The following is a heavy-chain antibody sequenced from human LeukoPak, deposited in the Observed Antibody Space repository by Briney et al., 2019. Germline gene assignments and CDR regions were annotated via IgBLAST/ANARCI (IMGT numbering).Heavy chain of an antibody. Sequence: GGSLRLSCAASGFTFSSYGMHWVRQAPGKGLEWVAVIWYDGSNKYYADSVKGRFTISRDNSKNTLYLQMNSLRAEDTAVYYCARDGGGGGCTSCLIDAFDIWGQGKMVTVSS. CDR1: GFTFSSYG. CDR3: ARDGGGGGCTSCLIDAFDI. CDR2: IWYDGSNK. J-gene: IGHJ3*02. D-gene: IGHD2-2*01. V-gene: IGHV3-33*01.